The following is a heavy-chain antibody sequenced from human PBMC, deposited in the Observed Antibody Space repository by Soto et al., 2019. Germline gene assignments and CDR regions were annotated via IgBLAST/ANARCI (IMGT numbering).Heavy chain of an antibody. CDR3: ARDRGYPDSFDI. Sequence: EVQLVESGGGLVQPGESLRLSCAASGFPFGPFYMHWVRQAPGKGLEWVSHINGDGTTTVYADSVKGRFTISRDNAKNTLYLQMTSLRAEDTAVYYCARDRGYPDSFDIWGQGTIVTVSS. J-gene: IGHJ3*02. CDR1: GFPFGPFY. V-gene: IGHV3-74*01. CDR2: INGDGTTT. D-gene: IGHD2-15*01.